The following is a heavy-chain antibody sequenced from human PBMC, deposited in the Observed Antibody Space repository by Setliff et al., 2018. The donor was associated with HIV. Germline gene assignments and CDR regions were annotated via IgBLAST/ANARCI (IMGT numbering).Heavy chain of an antibody. CDR3: ARDNYYDSSGIDY. V-gene: IGHV4-61*02. CDR1: GGSISSGSYY. J-gene: IGHJ4*02. D-gene: IGHD3-22*01. CDR2: IWTSGST. Sequence: SETLSLTCTVSGGSISSGSYYWSWIRQPAGKGLEWIGRIWTSGSTNYNPSLKSRVTISVDTSKSQFSLKLSSVTAADTAVYYCARDNYYDSSGIDYWGQGTLVTVSS.